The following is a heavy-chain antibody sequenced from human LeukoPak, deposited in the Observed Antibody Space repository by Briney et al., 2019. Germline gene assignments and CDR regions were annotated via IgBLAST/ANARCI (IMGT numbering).Heavy chain of an antibody. J-gene: IGHJ1*01. V-gene: IGHV4-38-2*01. D-gene: IGHD6-13*01. CDR1: GYVIRSGYF. Sequence: SETLSLIWCVSGYVIRSGYFWAWIRQPPGKGLEWVASVYHNGSAFYNPSLKSRASISVDTSSNQFSLTLTSVSVADTAVYHCARLSSWFVAFWGQGSLVTVSS. CDR3: ARLSSWFVAF. CDR2: VYHNGSA.